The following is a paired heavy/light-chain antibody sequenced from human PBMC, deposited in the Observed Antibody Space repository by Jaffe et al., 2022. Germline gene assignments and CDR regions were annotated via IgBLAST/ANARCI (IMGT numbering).Heavy chain of an antibody. D-gene: IGHD1-26*01. J-gene: IGHJ5*01. CDR2: SFYSGTT. CDR1: GGYIDLGPSY. V-gene: IGHV4-39*01. Sequence: QLQLRESGPGQVKASETLSLTCTASGGYIDLGPSYWGWVRQAPGKGLEWIGNSFYSGTTYYNPSLRSRATISVDTSMNEFYLKLASVTAADTAVYYCARHVAAVGGSEQLDSWGQGILVTVSS. CDR3: ARHVAAVGGSEQLDS.
Light chain of an antibody. J-gene: IGLJ2*01. Sequence: SYEMTQPLSVSVALGQTTSITCGAYNIGIKNVHWYQQKPGQAPVLVIYRNKKRPSGIPDRFSGSNLGHTATLTISGAQVGDEADYYCQVWDISNVVFGAGTKLTVL. CDR1: NIGIKN. CDR3: QVWDISNVV. V-gene: IGLV3-9*01. CDR2: RNK.